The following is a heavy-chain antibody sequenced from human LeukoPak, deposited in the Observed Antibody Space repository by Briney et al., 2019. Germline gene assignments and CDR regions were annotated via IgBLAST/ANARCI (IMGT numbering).Heavy chain of an antibody. J-gene: IGHJ4*02. CDR1: GYTFTRYA. CDR3: ARDSGEYYFDY. D-gene: IGHD2-15*01. CDR2: INAGNGDT. V-gene: IGHV1-3*01. Sequence: ASVKVSCKASGYTFTRYAMHWVRQAPGQRLEWMGWINAGNGDTKYSQKFQGRVTITRDTSASTAYMELSSLRSEDTAVYYCARDSGEYYFDYWGQGTLVTVSS.